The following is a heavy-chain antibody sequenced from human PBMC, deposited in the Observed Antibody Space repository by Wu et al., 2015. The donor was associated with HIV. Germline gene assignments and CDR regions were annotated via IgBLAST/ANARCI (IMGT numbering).Heavy chain of an antibody. CDR3: AREPLAAAGDYWYFDL. D-gene: IGHD6-13*01. CDR2: MNPNSGSA. V-gene: IGHV1-8*01. CDR1: EYTFTSYD. Sequence: QVQLVQSGAEVKKTGASVKVSCKASEYTFTSYDINWVRQATGQGLEWMGWMNPNSGSAGYAQKFQGRVTMTRNTSISTAYMELRSLRSDDTAVYYCAREPLAAAGDYWYFDLWGRGTLVTVSS. J-gene: IGHJ2*01.